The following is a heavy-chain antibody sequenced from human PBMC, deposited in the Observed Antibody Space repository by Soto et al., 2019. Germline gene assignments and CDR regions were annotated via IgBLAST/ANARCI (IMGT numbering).Heavy chain of an antibody. CDR1: GFTFSSCA. Sequence: GGSLRLSGAASGFTFSSCAMSWVRQAPGKGLEWVSAISGSGGNTYYADSVKGRFTISRDNSKNTLYLQMNSLRAEDTAVYYCDYYGSGAGNYYYYMDVWGKGTTVTVSS. CDR3: DYYGSGAGNYYYYMDV. D-gene: IGHD3-10*01. J-gene: IGHJ6*03. CDR2: ISGSGGNT. V-gene: IGHV3-23*01.